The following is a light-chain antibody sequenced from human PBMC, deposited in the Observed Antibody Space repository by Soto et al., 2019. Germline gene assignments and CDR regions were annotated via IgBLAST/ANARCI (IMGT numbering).Light chain of an antibody. CDR1: QTVRRY. Sequence: DTHITHSPSSLSCSLVDRVTITCRASQTVRRYLNWYQQKPGKAPTLLIYAASTLESAVPPRFSGAGSETEFTLTINGLQPDDFATYYCQQTFSTPITFGQGTRLEI. CDR2: AAS. V-gene: IGKV1-39*01. CDR3: QQTFSTPIT. J-gene: IGKJ5*01.